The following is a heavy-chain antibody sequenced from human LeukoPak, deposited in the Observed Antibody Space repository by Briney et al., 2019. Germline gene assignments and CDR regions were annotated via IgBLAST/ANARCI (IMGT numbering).Heavy chain of an antibody. D-gene: IGHD3-22*01. J-gene: IGHJ4*02. CDR3: ARGAGGHYYDSSGYYPYYFDY. CDR1: GGSISSYY. CDR2: IYYSGST. Sequence: SETLSLTCTVSGGSISSYYWSWIRQPPGKGLEWIGYIYYSGSTNYNPSLKSRVTISVDTSKNQFSLKLSSVTAADTAVYYCARGAGGHYYDSSGYYPYYFDYWGQGTLVTVSS. V-gene: IGHV4-59*01.